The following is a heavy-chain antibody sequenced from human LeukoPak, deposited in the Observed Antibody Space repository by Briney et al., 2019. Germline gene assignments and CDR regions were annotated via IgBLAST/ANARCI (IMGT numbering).Heavy chain of an antibody. V-gene: IGHV3-53*01. D-gene: IGHD2-2*01. Sequence: GGSLRLSVPASGLTVISNYMSWFRQAPGKGLEWVSFIYSGGSTYYADSVKGRFTISRDNSKNTLYLQMNSLRAEDTAVYYCARAMVVVAPNGDAFDIWGQGTMVTVSS. CDR2: IYSGGST. CDR3: ARAMVVVAPNGDAFDI. J-gene: IGHJ3*02. CDR1: GLTVISNY.